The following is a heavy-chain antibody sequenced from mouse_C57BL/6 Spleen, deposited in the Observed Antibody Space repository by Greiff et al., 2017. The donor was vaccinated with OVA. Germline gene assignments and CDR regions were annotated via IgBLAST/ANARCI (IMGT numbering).Heavy chain of an antibody. V-gene: IGHV1-55*01. Sequence: QVQLQQPGAELVKPGASVKMSCKASGYTFTSYWITWVKQRPGQGLEWIGDIYPGSGSTNYNEKFKSKATLTVDTASSTAYMQLSSLTSEDSAVYYCARDGEAQAGAYWGQGTLVTVSA. D-gene: IGHD3-2*02. CDR1: GYTFTSYW. CDR3: ARDGEAQAGAY. J-gene: IGHJ3*01. CDR2: IYPGSGST.